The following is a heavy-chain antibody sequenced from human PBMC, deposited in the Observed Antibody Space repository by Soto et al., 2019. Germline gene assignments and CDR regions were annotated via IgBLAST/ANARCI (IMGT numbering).Heavy chain of an antibody. J-gene: IGHJ6*04. CDR2: ICSQGEGT. V-gene: IGHV3-64D*06. Sequence: CGSLRLPCSPSEFTFQKYDMHWVRQAPGKGLEYVSCICSQGEGTYYADSVKGRFTLSRDNSRNSLYFQMSYLRDEDTAVYYCVKDSAYYYGSGSFVYGMDVWVRLTTVTVGS. D-gene: IGHD3-10*01. CDR1: EFTFQKYD. CDR3: VKDSAYYYGSGSFVYGMDV.